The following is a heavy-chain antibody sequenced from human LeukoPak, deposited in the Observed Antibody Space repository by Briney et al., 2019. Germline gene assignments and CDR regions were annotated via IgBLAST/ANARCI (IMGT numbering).Heavy chain of an antibody. CDR1: GYTFTSYG. Sequence: ASVKVSCKASGYTFTSYGISWVRQAPGQGLEWMGFINPSGSSAAYAQKFQGRLTMTRDMFTSTDYMELTSLTSDDTAVYYCARDNSVGETAWWFDPWGQGTLVTISS. J-gene: IGHJ5*02. V-gene: IGHV1-46*01. CDR3: ARDNSVGETAWWFDP. D-gene: IGHD1-26*01. CDR2: INPSGSSA.